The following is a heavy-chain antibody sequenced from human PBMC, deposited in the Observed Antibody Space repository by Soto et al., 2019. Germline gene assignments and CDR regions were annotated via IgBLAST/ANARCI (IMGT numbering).Heavy chain of an antibody. Sequence: QVQLVQSGGEVKKPGASVKVSCKASGYTFTIYGINWVRQAPGQGLEWMGWISTDNGNTNYAQKLQGRVTMTTDTSTRAAYMELRRLRSDEPAVYYCARALAYSGYAGMDVWGQGTRVTVSS. V-gene: IGHV1-18*01. J-gene: IGHJ6*02. CDR3: ARALAYSGYAGMDV. CDR2: ISTDNGNT. D-gene: IGHD5-12*01. CDR1: GYTFTIYG.